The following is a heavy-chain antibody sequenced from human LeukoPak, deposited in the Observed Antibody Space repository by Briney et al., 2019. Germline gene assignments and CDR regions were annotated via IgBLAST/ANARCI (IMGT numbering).Heavy chain of an antibody. Sequence: AWARQPPGKGLEWIVSIYYSGSTYYNPSLKSRVTISVDKSKNQFSLRLSSVTAADTAVYYCARRLRSLGAFDIWGQGTMVTVSS. V-gene: IGHV4-39*07. D-gene: IGHD2-15*01. CDR3: ARRLRSLGAFDI. CDR2: IYYSGST. J-gene: IGHJ3*02.